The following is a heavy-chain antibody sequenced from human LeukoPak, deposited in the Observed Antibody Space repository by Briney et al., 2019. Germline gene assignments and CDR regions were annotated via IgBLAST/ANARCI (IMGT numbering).Heavy chain of an antibody. D-gene: IGHD2-21*02. CDR2: ISYDGSNK. CDR1: GFTFSSYG. Sequence: GRSLRLSCAASGFTFSSYGMHWARQAPGKGLEWVAVISYDGSNKYYADSVKGRFTISRDNSKNTLYLQMNSLRAEDTAVYYCAKDLERHIVVVTASAVDYWGQGTLVTVSS. J-gene: IGHJ4*02. V-gene: IGHV3-30*18. CDR3: AKDLERHIVVVTASAVDY.